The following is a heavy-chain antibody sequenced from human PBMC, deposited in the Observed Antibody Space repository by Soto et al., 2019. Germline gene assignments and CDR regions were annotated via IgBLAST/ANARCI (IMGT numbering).Heavy chain of an antibody. CDR3: ARGGYDGSGSPYPAF. J-gene: IGHJ4*02. CDR1: GASMSEYF. D-gene: IGHD3-10*01. Sequence: SETLSLSCTVSGASMSEYFWSWIRQSPGKGLEWIGYIYYLGSTDYNPSLKSRVTISVDTSKRQFSLRLTSVTAADTAVYYCARGGYDGSGSPYPAFWGPGTQVT. CDR2: IYYLGST. V-gene: IGHV4-59*01.